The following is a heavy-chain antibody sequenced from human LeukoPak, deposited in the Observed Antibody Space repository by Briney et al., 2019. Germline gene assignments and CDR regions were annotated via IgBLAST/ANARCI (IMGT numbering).Heavy chain of an antibody. D-gene: IGHD1-1*01. CDR3: ARAPHSGTTTFYYYYDRRDV. Sequence: VSCTASGGTFTSYAISWGREAPGHGREWRGGIIPIVGTANYAKKLQGRVTISADKSTSRAYMELRSPRSEDTAVYYCARAPHSGTTTFYYYYDRRDVWGKGNTLTLS. V-gene: IGHV1-69*06. J-gene: IGHJ6*04. CDR2: IIPIVGTA. CDR1: GGTFTSYA.